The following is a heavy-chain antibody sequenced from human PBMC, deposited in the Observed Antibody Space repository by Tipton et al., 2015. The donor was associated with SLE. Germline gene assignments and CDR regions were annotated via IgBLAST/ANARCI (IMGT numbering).Heavy chain of an antibody. CDR3: ASSVGIDAFDI. V-gene: IGHV4-31*03. CDR2: IYYSGST. D-gene: IGHD1-26*01. CDR1: GGSIRRGGYY. Sequence: TLSLTCTVSGGSIRRGGYYWSGIRQHPGKGLEWNGYIYYSGSTYYNPSLKSRVTISVDTSKNQFSLKLSSVTAADTAVYYCASSVGIDAFDIWGQGTMVNVSS. J-gene: IGHJ3*02.